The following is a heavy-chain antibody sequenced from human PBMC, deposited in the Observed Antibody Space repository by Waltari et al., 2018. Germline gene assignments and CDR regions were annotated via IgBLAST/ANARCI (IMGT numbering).Heavy chain of an antibody. V-gene: IGHV4-30-4*08. J-gene: IGHJ6*03. D-gene: IGHD2-2*01. Sequence: QVQLQAQGPGLGKPSQTLSLTCTVSGGSISSGDYYWSWIRQPPGKGLEWIGYIYYSGSTYYNPSLKSRVTISVDTSKNQFSLKLSSVTAADTAVYYCARGKGVPAAIFYYYMDVWGKGTTVTISS. CDR3: ARGKGVPAAIFYYYMDV. CDR1: GGSISSGDYY. CDR2: IYYSGST.